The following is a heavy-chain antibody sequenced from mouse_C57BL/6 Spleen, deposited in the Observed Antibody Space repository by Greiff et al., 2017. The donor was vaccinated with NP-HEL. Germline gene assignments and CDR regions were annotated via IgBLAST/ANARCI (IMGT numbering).Heavy chain of an antibody. CDR3: ARPPLLPYYYAMDY. Sequence: EVKLQESGPELVKPGASVKMSCKASGYTFTDYNMHWVKQSHGKSLEWIGYINPNNGGTSYNQKFKGKATLTVNKSSSTAYMELRSLTSEDSAVYYCARPPLLPYYYAMDYWGQGTSVTVSS. CDR1: GYTFTDYN. CDR2: INPNNGGT. J-gene: IGHJ4*01. V-gene: IGHV1-22*01. D-gene: IGHD2-10*01.